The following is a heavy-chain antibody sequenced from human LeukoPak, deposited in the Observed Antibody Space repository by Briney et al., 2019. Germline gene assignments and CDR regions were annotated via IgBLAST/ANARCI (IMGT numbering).Heavy chain of an antibody. D-gene: IGHD3-22*01. J-gene: IGHJ4*02. V-gene: IGHV1-3*01. CDR2: INAGNGNT. CDR3: ARVSSGYYYHY. CDR1: GYTFTSYA. Sequence: ASVKVSCTASGYTFTSYAMHWVRQAPGQRLEWMGWINAGNGNTKYSQKFQGRVTITRDTSASTAYMELSSLRSEDTAVYYCARVSSGYYYHYWGQGTLVTVSS.